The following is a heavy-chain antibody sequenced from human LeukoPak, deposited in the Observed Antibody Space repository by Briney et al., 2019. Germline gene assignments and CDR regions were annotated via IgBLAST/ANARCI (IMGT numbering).Heavy chain of an antibody. J-gene: IGHJ4*02. Sequence: ASVKVSCKASGYTFTSYYMHWVRQAPGQGLEWMGIINPSGGSTSYAQKFQGRVTMTRDTSTSTVYMELSSLRSEDTAVYYCAREVVAAAGRYYFDYWGQGTLVTVSS. D-gene: IGHD6-25*01. CDR1: GYTFTSYY. V-gene: IGHV1-46*01. CDR2: INPSGGST. CDR3: AREVVAAAGRYYFDY.